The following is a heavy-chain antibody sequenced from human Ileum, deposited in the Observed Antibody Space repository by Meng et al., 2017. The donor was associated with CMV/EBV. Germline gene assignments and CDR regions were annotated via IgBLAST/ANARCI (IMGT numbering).Heavy chain of an antibody. V-gene: IGHV3-15*01. J-gene: IGHJ4*02. CDR3: THTHNFFENVGV. CDR1: GLTFRDAW. CDR2: IKSEGGGGTT. D-gene: IGHD2-21*01. Sequence: VSGLTFRDAWMGWVRQSPGKGLEWIGRIKSEGGGGTTDFGAPVKGRFSLSRDDSKNTVYLQMNSLKTEDTGVYYCTHTHNFFENVGVWGQGTLVTVSS.